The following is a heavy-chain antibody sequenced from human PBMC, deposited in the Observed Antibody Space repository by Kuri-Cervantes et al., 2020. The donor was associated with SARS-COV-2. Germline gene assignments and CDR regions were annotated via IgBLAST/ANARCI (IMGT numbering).Heavy chain of an antibody. CDR2: ISSSSSYI. D-gene: IGHD2-2*01. CDR3: ARDQCSSTSCYGTYYYYYYGMDV. V-gene: IGHV3-21*01. Sequence: GESLKISCAASGFTFSSDSMNWVRQAPGKGLEWVSSISSSSSYIYYADSVKGRFTISRDNAKNSLYLQMNSLRAEDTAVYYCARDQCSSTSCYGTYYYYYYGMDVWGQGTTVTVSS. J-gene: IGHJ6*02. CDR1: GFTFSSDS.